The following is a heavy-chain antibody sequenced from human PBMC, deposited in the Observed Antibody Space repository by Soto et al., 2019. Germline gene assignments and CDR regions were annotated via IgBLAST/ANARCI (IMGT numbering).Heavy chain of an antibody. CDR3: ARGNDYGDYYFDY. D-gene: IGHD4-17*01. CDR1: SGSISFYY. Sequence: SETLSLTCTVSSGSISFYYCSWIRQPPGKGLEWIGYIYYSGSTNYNPSLKSRVTISVDTSKNQFSLKLSSVTAADTAVYYCARGNDYGDYYFDYWGQGTLVTVSS. V-gene: IGHV4-59*01. CDR2: IYYSGST. J-gene: IGHJ4*02.